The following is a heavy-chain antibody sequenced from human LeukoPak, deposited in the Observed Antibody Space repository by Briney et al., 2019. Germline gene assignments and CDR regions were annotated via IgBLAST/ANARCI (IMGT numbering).Heavy chain of an antibody. Sequence: ASVKVSCEASGFTFSGYNMHWVRQTPGQGPAWMAWISPKSGGTNYVQKFQGRVTVTRDTSISTDYMEINGLTSDDTALYYCAREPSGSGGYDYWGQGTLVTVSS. D-gene: IGHD3-10*01. V-gene: IGHV1-2*02. CDR3: AREPSGSGGYDY. J-gene: IGHJ4*02. CDR1: GFTFSGYN. CDR2: ISPKSGGT.